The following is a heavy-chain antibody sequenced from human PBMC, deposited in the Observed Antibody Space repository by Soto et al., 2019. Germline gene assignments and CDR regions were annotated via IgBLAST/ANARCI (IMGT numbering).Heavy chain of an antibody. CDR2: IKSRAVGGTT. J-gene: IGHJ3*02. CDR3: ATGIIGAYDM. Sequence: DVQVVESGGGLVKPGESVTLSCAASAFRFSDLWVHWVRQAPGKGLEWVGSIKSRAVGGTTDYAAPVEGRLTISRDDSQKMVYFQMNSLKSEDTAVYYGATGIIGAYDMWGQGTMVTVS. CDR1: AFRFSDLW. V-gene: IGHV3-15*01.